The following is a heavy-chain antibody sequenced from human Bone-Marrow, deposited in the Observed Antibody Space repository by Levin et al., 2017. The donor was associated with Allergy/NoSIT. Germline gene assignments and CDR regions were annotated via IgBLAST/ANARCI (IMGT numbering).Heavy chain of an antibody. Sequence: SETLSLTCTVSGGSISSGDYYWSWIRQPPGKGLEWIGYIYYSGSTYYNPSLKSRVTISVDTSKNQFSLKLSSVTAADTAVYYCAYATVVTKAFDYWGQGTLVTVSS. D-gene: IGHD4-23*01. CDR2: IYYSGST. V-gene: IGHV4-30-4*01. CDR1: GGSISSGDYY. J-gene: IGHJ4*02. CDR3: AYATVVTKAFDY.